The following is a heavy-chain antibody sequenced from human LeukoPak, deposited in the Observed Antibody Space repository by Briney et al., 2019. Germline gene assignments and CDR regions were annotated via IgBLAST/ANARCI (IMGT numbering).Heavy chain of an antibody. Sequence: HPGGSLRLSCAASGFTFSSYAMSWVRQAPGKGLEWVSAISGSGGSTYYPGSVEGRFTISRDNSKNTLYLQMNSLRAEDTAIYYCAKDHPRQGVTAHTPFDYWGQGTLVTVSS. J-gene: IGHJ4*02. CDR1: GFTFSSYA. D-gene: IGHD2-15*01. CDR2: ISGSGGST. CDR3: AKDHPRQGVTAHTPFDY. V-gene: IGHV3-23*01.